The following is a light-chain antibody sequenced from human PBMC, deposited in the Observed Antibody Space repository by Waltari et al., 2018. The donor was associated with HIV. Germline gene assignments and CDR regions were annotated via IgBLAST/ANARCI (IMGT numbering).Light chain of an antibody. Sequence: QSALTQPASVSGSPGQSITISCTGTSSDVGGYTYVSWYQQHPGKAPKLMIYDGSNRPSGVSNRFSGSKSGNTASLTISGLQAEDEADYYCSSYTSSSTLWVFGGGTKLTVL. J-gene: IGLJ3*02. CDR1: SSDVGGYTY. CDR3: SSYTSSSTLWV. CDR2: DGS. V-gene: IGLV2-14*03.